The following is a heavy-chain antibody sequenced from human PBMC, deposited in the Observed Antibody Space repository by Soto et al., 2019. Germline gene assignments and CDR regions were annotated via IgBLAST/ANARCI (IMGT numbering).Heavy chain of an antibody. D-gene: IGHD3-3*01. CDR2: INHTGGT. Sequence: SETLSLACAVSGYSISSGYYWGWILQPPGKGLEWIGSINHTGGTHYNPSLKSRVTMSVDTSKNQFSLRLSSVTAADTAIYYCATRITVFGLLIPPFDPWGQGTQVTVSS. J-gene: IGHJ5*02. CDR3: ATRITVFGLLIPPFDP. V-gene: IGHV4-38-2*01. CDR1: GYSISSGYY.